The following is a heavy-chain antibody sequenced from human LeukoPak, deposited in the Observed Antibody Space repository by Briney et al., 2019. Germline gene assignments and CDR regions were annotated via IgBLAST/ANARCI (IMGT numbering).Heavy chain of an antibody. CDR1: GFTFSSYW. J-gene: IGHJ4*02. CDR2: INTDGSGT. D-gene: IGHD2-8*01. Sequence: GGSLRLSCAASGFTFSSYWMHWVCQSPGKGLVWVSRINTDGSGTSYADSVKGRFTISRDYAKNTLYLQMNSLRAEDTAVYYCARGRFCPNGLCVFDYWGQGTLVTVSS. CDR3: ARGRFCPNGLCVFDY. V-gene: IGHV3-74*01.